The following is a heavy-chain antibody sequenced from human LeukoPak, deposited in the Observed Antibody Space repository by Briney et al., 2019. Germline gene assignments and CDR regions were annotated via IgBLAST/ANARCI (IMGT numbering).Heavy chain of an antibody. J-gene: IGHJ4*02. CDR3: ARGRLRLHSNDY. Sequence: SETLSLTCAVYGGSFSGYYWSWIRQPPGKGLEWIGEINHSGSTNYNPSLKSRVTISVDTSKNQFSLKLSSVTAADTAVYYCARGRLRLHSNDYWGQGTLVTVS. CDR2: INHSGST. V-gene: IGHV4-34*01. D-gene: IGHD5-12*01. CDR1: GGSFSGYY.